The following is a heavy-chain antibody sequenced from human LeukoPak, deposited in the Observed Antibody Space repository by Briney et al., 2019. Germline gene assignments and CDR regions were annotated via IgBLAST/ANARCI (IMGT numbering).Heavy chain of an antibody. Sequence: ASVKVSCKASGGTFSSYAITWVRQAPGHGLEWMGWICGYNGKTKYAQKLQDRVTMTTDTSTTTDYMELRSLTSDDTAVYYCARAGAVVDNWFDPWGQGTLVTVPS. J-gene: IGHJ5*02. CDR2: ICGYNGKT. CDR3: ARAGAVVDNWFDP. CDR1: GGTFSSYA. V-gene: IGHV1-18*01. D-gene: IGHD2-15*01.